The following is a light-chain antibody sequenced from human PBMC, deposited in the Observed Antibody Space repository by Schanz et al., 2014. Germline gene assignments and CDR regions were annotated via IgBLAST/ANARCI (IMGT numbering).Light chain of an antibody. Sequence: DIQMTQSPSSLSASVGDRVTITCRASQSISSYLNWYQQKPGKAPKVLIYAASSLQSGVPSRFSGSGSGTDFTLTISSLQPEDFATYYCQQSHSTPRTFGGGTKVEIK. CDR2: AAS. J-gene: IGKJ4*01. CDR1: QSISSY. V-gene: IGKV1-39*01. CDR3: QQSHSTPRT.